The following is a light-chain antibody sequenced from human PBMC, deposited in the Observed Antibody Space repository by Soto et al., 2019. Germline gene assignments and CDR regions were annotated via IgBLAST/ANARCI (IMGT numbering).Light chain of an antibody. CDR3: QQYGNFPYT. CDR1: QSVPSDW. Sequence: IVLTQSPVTLSLSPGERATLSCRASQSVPSDWLAWYRHKPGQAPRLLLYGASSRATGVPDRVSGSGSGTDFTLTINILEPEDFAVYYWQQYGNFPYTFGQGTKLEIK. CDR2: GAS. V-gene: IGKV3-20*01. J-gene: IGKJ2*01.